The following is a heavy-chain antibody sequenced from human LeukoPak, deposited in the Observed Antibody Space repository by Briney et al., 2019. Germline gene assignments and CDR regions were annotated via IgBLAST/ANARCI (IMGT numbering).Heavy chain of an antibody. J-gene: IGHJ4*02. CDR1: GYTFTSYG. D-gene: IGHD3-16*02. CDR3: ARTYDYVWGSYRGANFDY. Sequence: ASVKVSCKASGYTFTSYGISWVRQAPGQGLEWMGWISAYNGNTNYAQKLQGRVTMTTDTSTSTAYMELRSLRSDDTAVYYCARTYDYVWGSYRGANFDYWGQGTLVTVSP. V-gene: IGHV1-18*01. CDR2: ISAYNGNT.